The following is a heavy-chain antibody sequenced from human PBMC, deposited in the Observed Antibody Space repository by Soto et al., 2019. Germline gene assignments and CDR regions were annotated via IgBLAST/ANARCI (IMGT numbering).Heavy chain of an antibody. CDR1: GFIFSSYA. Sequence: PGGSLRLSCIASGFIFSSYAMSWVRQAPGKGLEWVSAISGSDGSTYYADSVKGRFTISRDNSRNTLYLQMNSLRAEDTAVYYCAKDGVAHIPLYTSGSSYDHWGQGTLVTVSS. J-gene: IGHJ4*02. CDR3: AKDGVAHIPLYTSGSSYDH. V-gene: IGHV3-23*01. CDR2: ISGSDGST. D-gene: IGHD3-22*01.